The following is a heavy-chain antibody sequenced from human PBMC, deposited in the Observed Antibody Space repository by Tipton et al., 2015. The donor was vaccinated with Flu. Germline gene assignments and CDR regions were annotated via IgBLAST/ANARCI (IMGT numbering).Heavy chain of an antibody. CDR3: ARDRYRYYYDSSGLSVDY. V-gene: IGHV1-18*01. J-gene: IGHJ4*02. D-gene: IGHD3-22*01. CDR1: GYTFTSYG. Sequence: QVQLVQPGAEVKKPGASVKVSCKASGYTFTSYGISWVRQAPGQGLEWMGWISAYNGNTNYAQKLQGRVTMTTDTSTSTAYMELRSLRSDDTAVYYCARDRYRYYYDSSGLSVDYWGQGTLVTVSS. CDR2: ISAYNGNT.